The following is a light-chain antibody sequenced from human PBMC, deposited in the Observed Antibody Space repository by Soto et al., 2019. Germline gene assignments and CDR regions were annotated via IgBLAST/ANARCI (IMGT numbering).Light chain of an antibody. CDR3: QQRSNWPLT. CDR1: QSVSSY. V-gene: IGKV3-11*01. J-gene: IGKJ3*01. CDR2: DAS. Sequence: EIVLTQSPATLSLSPGERATLSCRASQSVSSYLAWYQQKPGQAPRLLIYDASNSATGIPARFSGSGSGTYFTLTISSLEPEDFAVYYCQQRSNWPLTFGPGTKVDIK.